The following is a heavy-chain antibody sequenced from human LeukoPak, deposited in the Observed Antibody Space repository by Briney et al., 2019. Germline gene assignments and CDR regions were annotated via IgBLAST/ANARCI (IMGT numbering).Heavy chain of an antibody. CDR1: GFTFSNYW. D-gene: IGHD1-1*01. J-gene: IGHJ4*02. V-gene: IGHV3-74*01. Sequence: GGSLRLSCAASGFTFSNYWMHWVRQAPGKGLVWVSRINTDESSTNYADSVKGRFTISRDNAKNTLYLQMNSLRVEDTALYYCVRARLSWNDPPHFDYWGQGTLVTVSS. CDR3: VRARLSWNDPPHFDY. CDR2: INTDESST.